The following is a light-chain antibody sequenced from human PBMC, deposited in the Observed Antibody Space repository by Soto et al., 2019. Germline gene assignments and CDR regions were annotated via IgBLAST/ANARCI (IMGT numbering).Light chain of an antibody. CDR1: SSNIGAGYD. V-gene: IGLV1-40*01. Sequence: QSVLTQPPSVSGAPGQRVTISCTGSSSNIGAGYDVHWYQQLPGTAPKLLIYGNSNRPSGVPDRFSGSKSDASASLDITGLQAEDEADYYCQSYDSSLSGWVFGGGTKVTVL. CDR2: GNS. J-gene: IGLJ3*02. CDR3: QSYDSSLSGWV.